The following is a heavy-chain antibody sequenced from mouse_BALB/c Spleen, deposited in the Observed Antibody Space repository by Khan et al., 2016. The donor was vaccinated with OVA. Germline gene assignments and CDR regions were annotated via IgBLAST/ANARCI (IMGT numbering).Heavy chain of an antibody. J-gene: IGHJ1*01. D-gene: IGHD3-3*01. CDR1: GFSLSSYS. Sequence: QVQLKQSGPGLVAPSQSLSITCTVSGFSLSSYSIHWVRQPPGKGLEWLGIMWIGGSTDYNSALKSRLSISKDNSKSQVFLKMNSLQTDDTAMYYCARNRDGGSYWYFDVWGAGTTVTVSS. V-gene: IGHV2-6-4*01. CDR3: ARNRDGGSYWYFDV. CDR2: MWIGGST.